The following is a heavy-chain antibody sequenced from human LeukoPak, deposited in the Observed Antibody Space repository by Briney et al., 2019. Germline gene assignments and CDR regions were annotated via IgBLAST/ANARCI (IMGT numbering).Heavy chain of an antibody. D-gene: IGHD6-13*01. CDR1: GVSISSYY. CDR3: ARHMGMSSSWYDY. CDR2: IYYSGST. Sequence: PSETLSLTCTVSGVSISSYYWGWIRQPPGKGLEWIGSIYYSGSTYYNPSLKSRVTISVDTSKNQFSLKLSSVTAADTAVYYCARHMGMSSSWYDYWGQGTLVTVSS. V-gene: IGHV4-39*01. J-gene: IGHJ4*02.